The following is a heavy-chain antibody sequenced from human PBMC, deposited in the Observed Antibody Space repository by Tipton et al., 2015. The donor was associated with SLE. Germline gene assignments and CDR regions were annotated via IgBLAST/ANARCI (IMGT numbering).Heavy chain of an antibody. V-gene: IGHV4-61*02. Sequence: PGLVKPSETLSLTCKVSGGSISSGSYYWSWIRQPAGKGLEWIGRIHTSGSTNYNPSLKSRVTISLDTSKNQFSLKLTSVTAADTAVYYCASSEIGSYYMDVWGKGTTVTVSS. J-gene: IGHJ6*03. D-gene: IGHD2-21*01. CDR2: IHTSGST. CDR3: ASSEIGSYYMDV. CDR1: GGSISSGSYY.